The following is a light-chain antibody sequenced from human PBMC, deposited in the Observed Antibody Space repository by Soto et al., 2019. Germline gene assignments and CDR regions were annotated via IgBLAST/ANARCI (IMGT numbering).Light chain of an antibody. CDR3: QQTNSFLSLT. V-gene: IGKV1-12*01. J-gene: IGKJ4*01. Sequence: DIQMTQSPSSVSASVGDRVTITCRASQGISSWVAWHQQKPGKAPKLLIYAASSLQSGVPSRFSGSGSGTDFTLTISSLQPEDFATYYCQQTNSFLSLTFGGGTKVEIK. CDR2: AAS. CDR1: QGISSW.